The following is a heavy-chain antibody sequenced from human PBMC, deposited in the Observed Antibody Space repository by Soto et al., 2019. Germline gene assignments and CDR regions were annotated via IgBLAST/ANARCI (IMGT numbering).Heavy chain of an antibody. CDR1: GGSISSYY. CDR2: IYYSGST. J-gene: IGHJ6*03. Sequence: SETLSLTCTVSGGSISSYYWSWIRQPPGKGLEWIGYIYYSGSTNYNPSLKSRVTISVDTSKNQFSLKLSSVTAADTAVYYCARQIGYCSSTSCYEGPYYYYYMDVWGKGTTVTVSS. CDR3: ARQIGYCSSTSCYEGPYYYYYMDV. V-gene: IGHV4-59*08. D-gene: IGHD2-2*01.